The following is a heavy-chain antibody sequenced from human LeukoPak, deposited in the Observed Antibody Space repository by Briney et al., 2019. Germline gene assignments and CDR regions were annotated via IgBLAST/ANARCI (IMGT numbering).Heavy chain of an antibody. CDR2: IYYTGST. J-gene: IGHJ2*01. CDR1: NGSINSDDYY. CDR3: AQYYYDSSGYYRERLRGYFDL. Sequence: SQTLSLTCTVSNGSINSDDYYWSWIRQPPGKGLEWIGYIYYTGSTYSNPSLKSRLTISVDTSKNQFSLKLSSVIAADTAVYYCAQYYYDSSGYYRERLRGYFDLWGRGTLVTVSS. V-gene: IGHV4-30-4*01. D-gene: IGHD3-22*01.